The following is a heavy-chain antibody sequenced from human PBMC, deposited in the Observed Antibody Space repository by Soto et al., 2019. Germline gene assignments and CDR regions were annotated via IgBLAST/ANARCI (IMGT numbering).Heavy chain of an antibody. CDR2: INPRGGST. CDR3: AASSSVAAAGYFKF. J-gene: IGHJ4*02. CDR1: GYMFTNYY. Sequence: QVQLVQSGAEVKKPGASVKLSCKASGYMFTNYYMHWLRQAPGQGPEWMGIINPRGGSTSYAQKFQGRVTMTRDTSTSTVYMELSSLKSEDTAVYYCAASSSVAAAGYFKFWGQGTLVTVSP. V-gene: IGHV1-46*01. D-gene: IGHD6-13*01.